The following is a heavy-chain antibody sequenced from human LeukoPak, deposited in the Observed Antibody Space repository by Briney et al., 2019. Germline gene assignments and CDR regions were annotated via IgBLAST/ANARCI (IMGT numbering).Heavy chain of an antibody. Sequence: PGGSLRLSCAASGFTFSNAAMSWVRQAPGKGLEWVSSIRSSSSYIYYADSVKGRFTISRDNAKNSLYLQMNSLRAEDTAMYYCASSGYCSSTSCQANYFDYWGQGTLVTVSS. CDR1: GFTFSNAA. J-gene: IGHJ4*02. CDR2: IRSSSSYI. D-gene: IGHD2-2*01. V-gene: IGHV3-21*01. CDR3: ASSGYCSSTSCQANYFDY.